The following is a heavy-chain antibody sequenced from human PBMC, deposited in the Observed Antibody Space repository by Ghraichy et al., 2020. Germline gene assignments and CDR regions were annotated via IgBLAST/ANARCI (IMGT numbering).Heavy chain of an antibody. D-gene: IGHD3-3*01. CDR2: ISSSGGIT. V-gene: IGHV3-23*01. Sequence: GGSLRLSCAASGFTFSSYAMSWVRQAPGKGLEWVSGISSSGGITYYADSVKGRFTISRDNSKNTLSLQMNSLRAEDTAEYYCAKPPYYDFRSGHPFDHWGQGTLVTVSS. CDR3: AKPPYYDFRSGHPFDH. CDR1: GFTFSSYA. J-gene: IGHJ4*02.